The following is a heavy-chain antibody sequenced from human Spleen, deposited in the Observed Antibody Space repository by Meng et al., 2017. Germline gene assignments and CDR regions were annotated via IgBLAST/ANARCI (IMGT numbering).Heavy chain of an antibody. CDR3: AKDVRTYYDGSLDY. CDR2: ISWNSGST. Sequence: GGSLRLSCAASGFNFDDYAMHWVRQAPGKGLEWVSGISWNSGSTAYVDSVKGRFTISRDNAKNSLYLQMNSLRPEDTAFYYCAKDVRTYYDGSLDYWGQGTLVTVSS. CDR1: GFNFDDYA. V-gene: IGHV3-9*01. D-gene: IGHD3-22*01. J-gene: IGHJ4*02.